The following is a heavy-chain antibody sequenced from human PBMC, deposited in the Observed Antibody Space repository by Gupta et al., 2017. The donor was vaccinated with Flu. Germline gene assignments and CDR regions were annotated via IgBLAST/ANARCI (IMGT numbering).Heavy chain of an antibody. D-gene: IGHD2-15*01. Sequence: EVQLVAAGGGLVQPGGSLRLTCVASGFTFSMHWLSWVRQAPGKGLEWVANIKQDGCEKYYVDSVKGRFTVSRDNAKNSLFLQMNSLRAEYTAVYYCARSGGGNVFDYWGQGALVTFSS. CDR2: IKQDGCEK. J-gene: IGHJ4*02. CDR3: ARSGGGNVFDY. V-gene: IGHV3-7*01. CDR1: GFTFSMHW.